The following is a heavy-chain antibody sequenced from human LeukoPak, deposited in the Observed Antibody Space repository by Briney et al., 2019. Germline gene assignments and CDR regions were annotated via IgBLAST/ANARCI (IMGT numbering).Heavy chain of an antibody. V-gene: IGHV4-39*07. J-gene: IGHJ4*02. D-gene: IGHD3-10*01. CDR1: GGSISSSSYY. CDR3: ARSWFGELTRFDY. CDR2: IYYSGST. Sequence: SEALSLTCTVSGGSISSSSYYWGWIRQPPGKGLEWIGNIYYSGSTYYNPSLKSRVTISVDMSKDQFSLNLSSVTAADTAVYYCARSWFGELTRFDYWGQGTLVTVSS.